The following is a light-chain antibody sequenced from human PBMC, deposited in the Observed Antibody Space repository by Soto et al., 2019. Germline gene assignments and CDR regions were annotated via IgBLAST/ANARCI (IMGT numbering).Light chain of an antibody. Sequence: EVVMTQSPGTLSVSLGESATLSCRASQSVDGYLAWYQQKPGLAPRLLIYDASNRATGIPDRFSGSGSGTDFTLTISRLEPEDFAVYYCQQYGSSGTFGQGTKVDIK. CDR1: QSVDGY. J-gene: IGKJ1*01. CDR3: QQYGSSGT. CDR2: DAS. V-gene: IGKV3D-20*01.